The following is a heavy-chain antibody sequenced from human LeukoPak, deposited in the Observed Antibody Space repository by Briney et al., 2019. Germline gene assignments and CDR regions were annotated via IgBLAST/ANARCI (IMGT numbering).Heavy chain of an antibody. CDR2: IIPIFGTA. CDR3: ARTAYSSGWYVRAFDI. V-gene: IGHV1-69*06. J-gene: IGHJ3*02. D-gene: IGHD6-19*01. CDR1: GGTFSSYA. Sequence: SVKVSCKASGGTFSSYAISWVRQAPGQGLEWTGGIIPIFGTANYAQKFQGRVTITADKSTSTAYMELSSLRSEDTAVYYCARTAYSSGWYVRAFDIWGQGTMVTVSS.